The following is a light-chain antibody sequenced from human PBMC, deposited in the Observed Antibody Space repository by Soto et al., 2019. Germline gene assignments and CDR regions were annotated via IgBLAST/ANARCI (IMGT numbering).Light chain of an antibody. Sequence: IVMTQSPVTLSVSPGEGATLSCRASQSVSSDLAWYQQKPGQAPRLIIFGASTRAICFPARFSGSGSGTDFTLTISSLQSEDIAVYYCQQYHNWPPITFGQGTRLEIK. CDR2: GAS. CDR3: QQYHNWPPIT. CDR1: QSVSSD. V-gene: IGKV3-15*01. J-gene: IGKJ5*01.